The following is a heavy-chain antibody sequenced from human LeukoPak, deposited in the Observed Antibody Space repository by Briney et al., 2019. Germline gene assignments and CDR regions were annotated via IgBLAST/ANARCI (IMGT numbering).Heavy chain of an antibody. CDR3: ARNARYNWFDP. CDR1: GGSISSNY. J-gene: IGHJ5*02. CDR2: IYYSGSS. Sequence: SETLSLTCTVSGGSISSNYWSWIRQPPGKGQEWIGYIYYSGSSNYNPSLKSRVTISVDTSKNQFSLKVSSVTAAGTAVYYCARNARYNWFDPWGQGTLVTVSS. V-gene: IGHV4-59*01.